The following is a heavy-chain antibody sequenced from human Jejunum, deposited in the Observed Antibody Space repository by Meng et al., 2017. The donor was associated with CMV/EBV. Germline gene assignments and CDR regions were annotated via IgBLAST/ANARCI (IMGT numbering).Heavy chain of an antibody. CDR3: ARDVVVPAALTVRIDY. J-gene: IGHJ4*02. V-gene: IGHV1-3*05. Sequence: QVQLVQSGAEEEKPGASVKVSCKASGYTFTSYAIHWVRQAPGQRLEWMGWINGGNGKTKYSQKFQGRVTITRDTYASTAYMELSSLRSEDTAVYYCARDVVVPAALTVRIDYWGQGTLVTVSS. D-gene: IGHD2-2*01. CDR2: INGGNGKT. CDR1: GYTFTSYA.